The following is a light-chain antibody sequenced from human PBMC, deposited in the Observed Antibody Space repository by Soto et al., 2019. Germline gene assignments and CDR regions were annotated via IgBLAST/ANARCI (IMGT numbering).Light chain of an antibody. CDR2: EGS. Sequence: QSVLTQPASVSGSPGQSITISCTGTSSDVGTYYLVSWHQHHPGKAPKLIIYEGSKRPSGVSNRFSGSKSGNTASLTISVLQAAAEADYYCCSFAVGSTLVFGGVTKLTVL. J-gene: IGLJ2*01. V-gene: IGLV2-23*01. CDR1: SSDVGTYYL. CDR3: CSFAVGSTLV.